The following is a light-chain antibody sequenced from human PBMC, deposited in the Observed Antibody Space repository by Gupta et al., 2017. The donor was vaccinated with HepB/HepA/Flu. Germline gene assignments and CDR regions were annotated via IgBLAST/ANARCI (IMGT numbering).Light chain of an antibody. CDR2: EVS. CDR1: RSDIGNYNF. Sequence: QSALTQPASGSGSPGQSITISCTGTRSDIGNYNFVSWYQQHPGRAPKLMIHEVSKRPSGVSNRFSGSKSGNTASLTISEPQAEDEADYHCCSYAGSTTWVFGGGTKLTVL. V-gene: IGLV2-23*02. CDR3: CSYAGSTTWV. J-gene: IGLJ3*02.